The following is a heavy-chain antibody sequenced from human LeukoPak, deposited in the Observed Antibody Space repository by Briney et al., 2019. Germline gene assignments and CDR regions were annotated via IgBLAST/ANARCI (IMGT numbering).Heavy chain of an antibody. CDR3: AREYSAFDY. Sequence: SETLSLTCTVSGDPISGYSNYKWSWIRQPPGKGLEWIGYIYYHGSTNYNPSLKSRVTFSVDTSKDQFSLKLTSVTAADTAVYYCAREYSAFDYWGQGTLVTVSS. CDR2: IYYHGST. J-gene: IGHJ4*02. V-gene: IGHV4-61*01. CDR1: GDPISGYSNYK. D-gene: IGHD6-13*01.